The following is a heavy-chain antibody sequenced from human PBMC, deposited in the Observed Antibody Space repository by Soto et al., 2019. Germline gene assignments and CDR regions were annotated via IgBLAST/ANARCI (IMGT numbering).Heavy chain of an antibody. CDR3: ARSLRISRAGDV. CDR2: INPYNGNT. J-gene: IGHJ6*04. CDR1: GYAFISHG. Sequence: QVHMEQSGAEVRRPGASLNVSCKASGYAFISHGVTWVRQAPRQGLEWMGWINPYNGNTNYAQKFQGRVTLTADKTTSTAYMELRSLRADDTALYYCARSLRISRAGDVWGKGTAVVVSS. V-gene: IGHV1-18*01.